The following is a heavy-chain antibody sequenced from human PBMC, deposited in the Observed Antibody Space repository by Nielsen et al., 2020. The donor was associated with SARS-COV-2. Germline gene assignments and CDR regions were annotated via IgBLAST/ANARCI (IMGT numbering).Heavy chain of an antibody. CDR3: ARGSWIQLWSPDF. V-gene: IGHV4-59*01. J-gene: IGHJ4*02. CDR2: VYDNGST. CDR1: GGSITSNF. Sequence: SETLSLTCTVSGGSITSNFWSWIRQPPGKGLEWIGYVYDNGSTEYNPSLKSRVTMSIDMSRNQFSLKLNSVTAADTGVYYCARGSWIQLWSPDFWGQGTLVTVSS. D-gene: IGHD5-18*01.